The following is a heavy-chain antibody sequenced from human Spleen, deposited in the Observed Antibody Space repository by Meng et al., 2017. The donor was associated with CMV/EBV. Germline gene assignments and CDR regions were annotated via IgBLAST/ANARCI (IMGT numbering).Heavy chain of an antibody. CDR2: IIPIFDTA. CDR1: GGTFTSYA. CDR3: ARAWSTSPVSFDS. V-gene: IGHV1-69*05. J-gene: IGHJ4*02. Sequence: SVKVSCKASGGTFTSYAISWVRQAPGQGLEWMGGIIPIFDTANYAQKFQGRVTITTDESTSTAYMELSSLRSEHTAVYYCARAWSTSPVSFDSWGQGTLVTVSS. D-gene: IGHD2-2*01.